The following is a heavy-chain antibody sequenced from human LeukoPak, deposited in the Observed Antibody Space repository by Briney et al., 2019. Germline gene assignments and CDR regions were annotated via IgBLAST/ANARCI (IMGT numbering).Heavy chain of an antibody. D-gene: IGHD3-3*01. CDR1: GGSISSHY. Sequence: SETLSLTCTVSGGSISSHYWSWIRQPPGKGLEWIGYIYYSGSTNYNPSLKSRVTISVDTSKNQFSLKLSSVTAADTAVYYCARDSDRPDIRFRGYMDVWGKGTTVTVSS. CDR2: IYYSGST. J-gene: IGHJ6*03. CDR3: ARDSDRPDIRFRGYMDV. V-gene: IGHV4-59*11.